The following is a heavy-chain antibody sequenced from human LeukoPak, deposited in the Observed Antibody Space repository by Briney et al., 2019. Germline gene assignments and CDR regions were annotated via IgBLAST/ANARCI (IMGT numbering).Heavy chain of an antibody. CDR1: GFTFGHHA. V-gene: IGHV3-23*01. D-gene: IGHD2-21*01. CDR2: VSGSGDTT. J-gene: IGHJ4*02. Sequence: TGGSLRLSCAASGFTFGHHAMHWVRQAPVKGLEWVSAVSGSGDTTSYADSVKGRFTISRDNSKNTLYLQMDSVRAEDTAVYFCAKDRGVSTTVVIVSYLDSWGQGSLVTVSS. CDR3: AKDRGVSTTVVIVSYLDS.